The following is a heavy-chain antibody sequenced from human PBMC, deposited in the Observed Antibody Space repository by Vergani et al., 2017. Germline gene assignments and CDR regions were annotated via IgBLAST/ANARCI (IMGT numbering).Heavy chain of an antibody. CDR2: ISAYHGNT. CDR1: NYTFIDYG. V-gene: IGHV1-18*01. Sequence: QVQLVQSEAEVKKPEASVKVSCKASNYTFIDYGISWVRQAPGQGLEWMGWISAYHGNTNYEPKFQGRVTMTTDPTTSTAYMDLSSLTSDDTAVYYCARGGRYSASWAPFDYWGQGTLVTVSS. J-gene: IGHJ4*01. D-gene: IGHD6-13*01. CDR3: ARGGRYSASWAPFDY.